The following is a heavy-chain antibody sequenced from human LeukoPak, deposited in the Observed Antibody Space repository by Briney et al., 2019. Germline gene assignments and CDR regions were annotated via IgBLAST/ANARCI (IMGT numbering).Heavy chain of an antibody. CDR2: VYYTGST. J-gene: IGHJ4*02. V-gene: IGHV4-61*01. CDR3: ARGRRDGSYYFDY. Sequence: PSETLSLTCTVSGGSVSSGSYYWSWIRQSPGKGLEWIGYVYYTGSTNYNPSLKSHFTISMDTSKNQFSLKLSSVTVADTAVYYCARGRRDGSYYFDYWGQGTLVTVSS. CDR1: GGSVSSGSYY.